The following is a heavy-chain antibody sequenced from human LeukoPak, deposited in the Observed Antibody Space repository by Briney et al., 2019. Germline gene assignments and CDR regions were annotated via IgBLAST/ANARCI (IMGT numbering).Heavy chain of an antibody. Sequence: SETLSLTCTVSGGSISSSSYYWGWIRQPPGKGLEWIGSIYYSGSTYYNPSLKSRVTISVDTSKNQFSLKLSSVTAADTAVYYCFSCRGSSFYYYYGMDVWGQGTTVTVSS. J-gene: IGHJ6*02. V-gene: IGHV4-39*01. CDR3: FSCRGSSFYYYYGMDV. D-gene: IGHD6-6*01. CDR1: GGSISSSSYY. CDR2: IYYSGST.